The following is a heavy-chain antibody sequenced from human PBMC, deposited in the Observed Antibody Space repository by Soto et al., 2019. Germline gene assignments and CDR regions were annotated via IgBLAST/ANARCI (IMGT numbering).Heavy chain of an antibody. Sequence: ASVKVSCKTSGYTFNTYGINWVRQAPGQGLELMGWISAYDGKTTYAEKFQGRVTLTTDTSASTAYMELRSLRSDDTAIYYCARDPHEFWTSYWFDPWGQGTPVTVSS. D-gene: IGHD3-3*01. J-gene: IGHJ5*02. CDR2: ISAYDGKT. CDR3: ARDPHEFWTSYWFDP. CDR1: GYTFNTYG. V-gene: IGHV1-18*01.